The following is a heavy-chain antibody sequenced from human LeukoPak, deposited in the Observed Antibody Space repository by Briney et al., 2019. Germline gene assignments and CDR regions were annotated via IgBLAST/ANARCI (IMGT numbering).Heavy chain of an antibody. V-gene: IGHV1-69*05. CDR2: IIPIFGTA. D-gene: IGHD4-17*01. J-gene: IGHJ5*02. CDR1: GGTFTSYA. Sequence: GASLKVSCKASGGTFTSYAISWVRQAPVQGREWMGGIIPIFGTANYAQKFQGRVTITTDESTSTAYMELSSLRSEDTPVYYCARDRPTTVTSNWFDPWGQGTLVTVSS. CDR3: ARDRPTTVTSNWFDP.